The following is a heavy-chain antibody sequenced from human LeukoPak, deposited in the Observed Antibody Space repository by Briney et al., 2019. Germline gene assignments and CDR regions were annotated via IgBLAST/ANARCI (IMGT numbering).Heavy chain of an antibody. CDR1: GYTFTSYG. Sequence: ASVKVSCKASGYTFTSYGISWVRQAPGQGREWMGWISAYNGNTNYAQKLQGRVTMTTDTSTSTAYMELRSLRSDDTAVYYCARDRGLDFWSGYSDFDYWGQGTLVTVSS. CDR3: ARDRGLDFWSGYSDFDY. V-gene: IGHV1-18*01. CDR2: ISAYNGNT. J-gene: IGHJ4*02. D-gene: IGHD3-3*01.